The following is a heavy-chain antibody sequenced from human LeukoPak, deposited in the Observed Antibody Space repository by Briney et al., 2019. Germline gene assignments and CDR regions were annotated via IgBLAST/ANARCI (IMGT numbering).Heavy chain of an antibody. V-gene: IGHV3-21*04. CDR2: ISSSTSNI. Sequence: PGGSLRLSCTGSGFIFNSYGINWVRQAPGKGLEWVAYISSSTSNIFYADSVKGRFTISRDNAKDSVLLQMNSLRVEDTALYFCERDGVMAETPFYFDSWGQGALVTVSS. D-gene: IGHD2-21*01. J-gene: IGHJ4*02. CDR3: ERDGVMAETPFYFDS. CDR1: GFIFNSYG.